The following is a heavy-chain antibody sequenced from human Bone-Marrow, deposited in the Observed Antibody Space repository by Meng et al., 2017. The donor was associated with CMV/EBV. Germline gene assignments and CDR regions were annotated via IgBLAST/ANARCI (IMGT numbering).Heavy chain of an antibody. D-gene: IGHD5-18*01. J-gene: IGHJ4*02. CDR2: INPNSGGT. Sequence: ASVKVSCKASGYTFTGYYMHWVRQAPGQGLEWMGWINPNSGGTNYAQKFQGRVTMTRDTSISTAYKELSRLRSDDTAVYYCARDLEYSYVFGYWGQGTLVTGSS. CDR1: GYTFTGYY. CDR3: ARDLEYSYVFGY. V-gene: IGHV1-2*02.